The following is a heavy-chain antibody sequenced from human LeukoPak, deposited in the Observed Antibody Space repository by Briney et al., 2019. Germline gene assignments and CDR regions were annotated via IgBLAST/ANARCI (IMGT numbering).Heavy chain of an antibody. Sequence: GGSLRPSCAASGFTFSSYSMNWVRQAPGKGLEWVSSISSSSSYIYYADSVKGRFTISRDNAKNSLYLQMNSLRAEDTAVYYCARDSAYYYDSSGYYPRSFDIWGQGTMVTVSS. CDR2: ISSSSSYI. V-gene: IGHV3-21*01. CDR1: GFTFSSYS. J-gene: IGHJ3*02. D-gene: IGHD3-22*01. CDR3: ARDSAYYYDSSGYYPRSFDI.